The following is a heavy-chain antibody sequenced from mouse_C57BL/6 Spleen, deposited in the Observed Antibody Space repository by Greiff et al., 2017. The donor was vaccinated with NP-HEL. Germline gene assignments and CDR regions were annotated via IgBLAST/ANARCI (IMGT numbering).Heavy chain of an antibody. CDR1: GFTFSSYA. CDR3: ARPTGAMDY. CDR2: ISDGGSYT. J-gene: IGHJ4*01. V-gene: IGHV5-4*03. Sequence: EVKLMESGGGLVKPGGSLKLSCAASGFTFSSYAMSWVRQTPEKRLEWVATISDGGSYTYYPDNVKGRFTISRDNAKNNLYLQMSHLKSEDTAMYNCARPTGAMDYWGQGTSVTVSS.